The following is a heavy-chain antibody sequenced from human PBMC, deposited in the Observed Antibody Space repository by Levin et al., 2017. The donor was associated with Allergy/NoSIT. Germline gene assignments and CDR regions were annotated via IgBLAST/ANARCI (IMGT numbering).Heavy chain of an antibody. CDR1: GFTFSSYP. D-gene: IGHD2-15*01. J-gene: IGHJ4*02. CDR3: SRADSGAYPDY. Sequence: HPGGSLRLSCAPSGFTFSSYPMHWFRQAPGKGLEWVAVISYDGSTTYYADSVKGRFTISRDNSKNTLYLQMNSLRPEDTAVYYCSRADSGAYPDYWGQGTRVTVSS. CDR2: ISYDGSTT. V-gene: IGHV3-30*04.